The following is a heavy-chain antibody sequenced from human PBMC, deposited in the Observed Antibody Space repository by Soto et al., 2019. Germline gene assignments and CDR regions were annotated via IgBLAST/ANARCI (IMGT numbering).Heavy chain of an antibody. D-gene: IGHD3-3*01. Sequence: HPGGSLRLSCAASGFTFSSYAMHWVRQAPGKGLEWVAVISYDGSNKYYADSVKGRFTISRDNSKNTLYLQMNSLRAEDTAVYYCARGYDFWSGSAYYYGMDVWGQGTTVTVSS. CDR1: GFTFSSYA. V-gene: IGHV3-30-3*01. CDR3: ARGYDFWSGSAYYYGMDV. J-gene: IGHJ6*02. CDR2: ISYDGSNK.